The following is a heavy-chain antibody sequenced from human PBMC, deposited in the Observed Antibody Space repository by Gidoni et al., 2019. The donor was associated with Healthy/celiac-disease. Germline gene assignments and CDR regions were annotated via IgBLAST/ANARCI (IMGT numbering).Heavy chain of an antibody. CDR1: GFTFSDSY. CDR2: ISSSSSYT. Sequence: QVQLVESGGGLVKPGGSLRLSCAASGFTFSDSYMSWIRQAPGKGLEWFSYISSSSSYTNCADSVKGRFTISRDNAKNSLYLQMNSLRAEDTAVYYCARSTATWQWSNYWGQGTLVTVSS. J-gene: IGHJ4*02. CDR3: ARSTATWQWSNY. V-gene: IGHV3-11*06. D-gene: IGHD6-19*01.